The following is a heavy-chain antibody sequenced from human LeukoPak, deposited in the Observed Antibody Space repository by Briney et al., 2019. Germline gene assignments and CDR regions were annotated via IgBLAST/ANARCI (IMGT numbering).Heavy chain of an antibody. Sequence: GGSLRLSCAASGFTFSNYGMHWVRQAPGKGLEWVAVIWYDGSRRYYVDSVKGRFTISRDNSKNTLHLQMNSLRAEDTAVFYCARGHYSNGWYYLDYWGQGTLVTVSS. CDR1: GFTFSNYG. D-gene: IGHD6-19*01. J-gene: IGHJ4*02. CDR3: ARGHYSNGWYYLDY. CDR2: IWYDGSRR. V-gene: IGHV3-33*01.